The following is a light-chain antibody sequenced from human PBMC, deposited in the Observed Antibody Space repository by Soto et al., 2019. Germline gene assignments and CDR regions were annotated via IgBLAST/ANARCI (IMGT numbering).Light chain of an antibody. CDR3: AAWDDSLNGCV. Sequence: QSALTQPPSASGTPGQRVTISCSGSSSNIGTYSVSWYQQFPGTAPRLLIYSDNQRPSGVPDRFSASKSGASASLAISGLQSEDEAGFYCAAWDDSLNGCVFGTGTKVTVL. V-gene: IGLV1-44*01. CDR2: SDN. J-gene: IGLJ1*01. CDR1: SSNIGTYS.